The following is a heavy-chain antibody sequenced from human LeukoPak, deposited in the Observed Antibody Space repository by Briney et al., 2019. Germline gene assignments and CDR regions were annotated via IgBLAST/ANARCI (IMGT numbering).Heavy chain of an antibody. CDR3: AKNPISGPQKHYYYGLDV. V-gene: IGHV3-30*18. D-gene: IGHD6-19*01. CDR2: ISPDGSKT. J-gene: IGHJ6*02. CDR1: GLTFSTYG. Sequence: GGSLRLSCAASGLTFSTYGMHWVRQAPVKGLEWVAVISPDGSKTDSLESVKGRFTVSRDNSNNTLYLQINSVKAEDTAVYFCAKNPISGPQKHYYYGLDVWGQGTSVTVSS.